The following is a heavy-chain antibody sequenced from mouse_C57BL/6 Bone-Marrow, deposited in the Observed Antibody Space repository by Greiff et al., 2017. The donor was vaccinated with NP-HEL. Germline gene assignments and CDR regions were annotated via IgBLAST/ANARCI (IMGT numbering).Heavy chain of an antibody. CDR2: IDPNSGGT. J-gene: IGHJ1*03. CDR3: ARWKAYGSSPLLYFDV. Sequence: QVQLKQPGAELVKPGASVKLSCKASGYTFTSYWMHWVKQRPGRGLEWIGRIDPNSGGTKYNEKFKSKATLTVDKPSSTAYMQLSSLTSEDSAVYYCARWKAYGSSPLLYFDVWGTGTTVTVSS. CDR1: GYTFTSYW. V-gene: IGHV1-72*01. D-gene: IGHD1-1*01.